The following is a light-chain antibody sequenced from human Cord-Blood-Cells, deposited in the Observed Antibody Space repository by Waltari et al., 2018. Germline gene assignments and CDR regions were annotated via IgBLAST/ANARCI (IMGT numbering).Light chain of an antibody. Sequence: QSALTQPRSVSGSPGQSVTISCTGPSSDVGGYNYVSWYQQHPGKAPKLMIYDVSKRPSGVPDRFSGSKSGNTDSLTISGLQAEDEADYYCCSYAGSYTFVVFGGGTKLTVL. CDR2: DVS. CDR3: CSYAGSYTFVV. J-gene: IGLJ2*01. V-gene: IGLV2-11*01. CDR1: SSDVGGYNY.